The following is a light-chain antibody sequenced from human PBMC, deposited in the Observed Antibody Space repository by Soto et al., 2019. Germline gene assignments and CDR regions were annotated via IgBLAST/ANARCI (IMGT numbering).Light chain of an antibody. J-gene: IGKJ1*01. CDR2: DAS. CDR1: QSISSS. Sequence: DIQMTQSPSTLSASVGDRVTITCRASQSISSSLAWYQQRPGKAPKLLIYDASSLESGVPSRFSGSGSGTEFTLTINSLQPDDFATYYCRQYNSYWTFGQGTKVDIK. V-gene: IGKV1-5*01. CDR3: RQYNSYWT.